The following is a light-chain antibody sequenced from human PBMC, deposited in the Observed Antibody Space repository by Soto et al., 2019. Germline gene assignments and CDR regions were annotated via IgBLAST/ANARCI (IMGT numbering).Light chain of an antibody. V-gene: IGKV3-15*01. CDR3: QQYNNWPSWT. Sequence: EIVMTQSPATLSVSPGERATLSCRASQSVSSNLAWYQQKPGQAPRLLIYGASTRATGIPARFSGSGSGTEFTLTISSLQSEDFAVYYCQQYNNWPSWTFGQGTKXEIK. CDR1: QSVSSN. CDR2: GAS. J-gene: IGKJ1*01.